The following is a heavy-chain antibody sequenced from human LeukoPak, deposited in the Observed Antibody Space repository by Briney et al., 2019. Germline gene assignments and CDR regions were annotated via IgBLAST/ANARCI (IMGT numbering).Heavy chain of an antibody. CDR2: INHSGST. CDR3: ARGSSSAGMYYYYYYMDV. V-gene: IGHV4-34*01. J-gene: IGHJ6*03. D-gene: IGHD6-6*01. CDR1: GGSFSGYY. Sequence: SETLSLTCAVYGGSFSGYYWSWIRQPPGKGLEWIREINHSGSTNYNPSLKSRVTISVGTSKNQFSLKLSSVTAADTAVYYCARGSSSAGMYYYYYYMDVWGKGTTVTVSS.